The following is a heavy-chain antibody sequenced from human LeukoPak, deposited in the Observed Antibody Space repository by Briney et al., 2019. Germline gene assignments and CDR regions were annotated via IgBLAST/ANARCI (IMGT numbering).Heavy chain of an antibody. CDR1: GFTFSSYA. Sequence: GGSLRLSCAASGFTFSSYAMSWVRQAPGKGLEWVSAISGSGGSTYYADSVKGRFTISRDNSKNTLYLQMNSLRAEDTAVYCCAKVKLNNFWSGYLFDYWGQGTLVTVSS. CDR3: AKVKLNNFWSGYLFDY. D-gene: IGHD3-3*01. J-gene: IGHJ4*02. CDR2: ISGSGGST. V-gene: IGHV3-23*01.